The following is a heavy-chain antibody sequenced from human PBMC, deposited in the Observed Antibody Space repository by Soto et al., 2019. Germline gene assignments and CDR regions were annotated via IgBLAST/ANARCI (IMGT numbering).Heavy chain of an antibody. D-gene: IGHD3-10*02. CDR3: AKGTYISTLASYFGMPV. Sequence: SVKVSCNASRVAFSKSIVTWVRHAPGLALVLVGRIIPTISTATYAQNFQCRGTITADESISTASMEVNHVRSEDTAVYYCAKGTYISTLASYFGMPVLGQATPVTVS. CDR2: IIPTISTA. V-gene: IGHV1-69*08. CDR1: RVAFSKSI. J-gene: IGHJ6*02.